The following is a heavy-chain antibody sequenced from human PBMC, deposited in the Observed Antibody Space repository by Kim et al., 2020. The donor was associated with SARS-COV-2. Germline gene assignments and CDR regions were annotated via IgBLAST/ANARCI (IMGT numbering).Heavy chain of an antibody. CDR2: IIHILAIA. Sequence: SVKVSCKASGGTFSSYAISWVRQAPGQGLEWMGRIIHILAIANYAQKFQGRVTITADKSTSTAYMELSSLRSEDTAVYYCAREGGQIYYWGQGTLVTVSS. CDR3: AREGGQIYY. J-gene: IGHJ4*02. V-gene: IGHV1-69*04. CDR1: GGTFSSYA. D-gene: IGHD3-16*01.